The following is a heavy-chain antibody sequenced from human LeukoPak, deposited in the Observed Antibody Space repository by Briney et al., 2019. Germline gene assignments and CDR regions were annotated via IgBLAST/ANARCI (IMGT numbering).Heavy chain of an antibody. Sequence: GGTLRLSCAASGFTFSSYGMSWVRQAPGKGLEWVSAISGSVGSTYYADSVKGRFTISRDNSKNTLYLQMNSLRAEDTAVYYCANDIVATDYWGQGTLVTVSS. V-gene: IGHV3-23*01. CDR3: ANDIVATDY. CDR1: GFTFSSYG. D-gene: IGHD5-12*01. CDR2: ISGSVGST. J-gene: IGHJ4*02.